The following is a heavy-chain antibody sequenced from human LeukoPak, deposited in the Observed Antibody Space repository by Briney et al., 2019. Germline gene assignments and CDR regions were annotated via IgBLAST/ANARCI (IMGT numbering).Heavy chain of an antibody. CDR3: ARESVGDIVVVPAAQGWFDP. D-gene: IGHD2-2*01. V-gene: IGHV3-21*01. CDR2: ISSSSSYI. Sequence: GGSLRLSCAASGFTFSSYSMNWVRQAPGKRQEWVSSISSSSSYIYYADSVKGRFTISRDNAKNSLYLQMDSLRAEDTAVYYCARESVGDIVVVPAAQGWFDPWGQGTLVTVSS. J-gene: IGHJ5*02. CDR1: GFTFSSYS.